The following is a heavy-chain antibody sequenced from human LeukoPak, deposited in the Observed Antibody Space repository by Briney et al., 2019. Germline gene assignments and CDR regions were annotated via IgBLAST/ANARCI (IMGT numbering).Heavy chain of an antibody. D-gene: IGHD1-7*01. CDR1: GFTFSTYS. V-gene: IGHV3-21*06. CDR3: ARDRIWNYHSTDS. Sequence: GGSLRLSCAASGFTFSTYSMNWVRQAPGKGLEWVSCISDTSTYIYYADSVKGRFAISRDNAKNLLYLQMNNLRAEDTAVYYCARDRIWNYHSTDSWGQGTLVTVSS. CDR2: ISDTSTYI. J-gene: IGHJ5*02.